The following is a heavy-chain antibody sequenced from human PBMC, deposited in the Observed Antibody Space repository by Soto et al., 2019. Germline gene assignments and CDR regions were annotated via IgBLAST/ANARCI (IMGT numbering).Heavy chain of an antibody. D-gene: IGHD6-13*01. Sequence: QITLKESGPTLVKPTQTLTLTCTFSGFSLTSGVVGVGWIRQPPGEALEWLALIYWHDEQYYNPSMRNRLTITRDTSKNQVVLTMTNMDPVDTATYYCAHRLPGPSGYDVWGQGNTVTVSS. CDR1: GFSLTSGVVG. J-gene: IGHJ6*02. CDR3: AHRLPGPSGYDV. V-gene: IGHV2-5*01. CDR2: IYWHDEQ.